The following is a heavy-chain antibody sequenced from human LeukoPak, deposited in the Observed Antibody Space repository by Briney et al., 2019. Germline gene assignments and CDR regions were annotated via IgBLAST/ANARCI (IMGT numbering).Heavy chain of an antibody. V-gene: IGHV4-38-2*02. Sequence: SETLSLTCTVSGYSISSGYYWGWIRQPPGKGLEWIGSFYHSGSTYYNPSLKSRVTISVDTSKNQFSLKLSSVTAADTAVYYCARELYDSSGYYYDNWFDPWGQGTLVTVSS. CDR3: ARELYDSSGYYYDNWFDP. J-gene: IGHJ5*02. CDR2: FYHSGST. CDR1: GYSISSGYY. D-gene: IGHD3-22*01.